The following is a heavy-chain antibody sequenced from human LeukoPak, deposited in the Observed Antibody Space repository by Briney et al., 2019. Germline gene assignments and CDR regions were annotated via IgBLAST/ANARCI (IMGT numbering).Heavy chain of an antibody. CDR3: AAVDTAMVQEY. CDR2: ISYDGSNK. CDR1: GFTFSSYA. J-gene: IGHJ4*02. D-gene: IGHD5-18*01. Sequence: TGGSLRLSCAASGFTFSSYAMHWVRQAPGKGLEWVAVISYDGSNKYYADSVKGRFTISRDNSKNTLYLQMNSLRAEDTAVYYCAAVDTAMVQEYWGQGTLVTVSS. V-gene: IGHV3-30-3*01.